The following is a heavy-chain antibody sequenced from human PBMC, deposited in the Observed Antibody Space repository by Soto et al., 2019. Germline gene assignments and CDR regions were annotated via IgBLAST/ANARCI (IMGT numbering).Heavy chain of an antibody. Sequence: GGSLRLSCAASGFTFSSYSMNWVRQAPGKGLEWVSSISSSSSYIYYADSVKGRFTISRDNAKNSLYLQMNSLRAEDTAVYYCASANDYYDSSGAFDYWGQGTLVTVSS. V-gene: IGHV3-21*01. J-gene: IGHJ4*02. CDR2: ISSSSSYI. CDR1: GFTFSSYS. D-gene: IGHD3-22*01. CDR3: ASANDYYDSSGAFDY.